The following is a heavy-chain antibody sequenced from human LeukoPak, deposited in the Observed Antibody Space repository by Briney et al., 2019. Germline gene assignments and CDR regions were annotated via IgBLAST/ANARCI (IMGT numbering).Heavy chain of an antibody. CDR3: TRLKFGYSGYDWIFDY. Sequence: GGSLTLSCADSGFTFSDSAIHWVRQASGKGLEWVGRIRDKGYGHATAYAASVQGRFTISSDDSKNTAYLQMNSLKTEDTAVYYCTRLKFGYSGYDWIFDYWGQGTLVTVTS. CDR1: GFTFSDSA. V-gene: IGHV3-73*01. J-gene: IGHJ4*02. CDR2: IRDKGYGHAT. D-gene: IGHD5-12*01.